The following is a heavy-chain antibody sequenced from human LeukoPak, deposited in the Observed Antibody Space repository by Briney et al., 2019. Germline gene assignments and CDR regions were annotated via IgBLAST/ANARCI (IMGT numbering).Heavy chain of an antibody. CDR3: AKEIRPNDC. Sequence: PGGSLRLSCAASGFTFSSHGMCWVRQAPGRGLEWVSSISIGGGTTYSDSVKGRFTISRDNSKNTLYLQLDSLRAEDTAIYYCAKEIRPNDCWGQGTLVTVSS. CDR1: GFTFSSHG. CDR2: ISIGGGTT. J-gene: IGHJ4*02. D-gene: IGHD4-17*01. V-gene: IGHV3-23*01.